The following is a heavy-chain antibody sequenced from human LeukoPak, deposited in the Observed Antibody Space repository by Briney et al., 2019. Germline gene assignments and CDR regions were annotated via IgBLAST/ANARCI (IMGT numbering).Heavy chain of an antibody. V-gene: IGHV3-48*03. J-gene: IGHJ6*02. D-gene: IGHD2-21*02. CDR3: ARRRIVVVTAEHGMDV. CDR2: ISSSGSTI. Sequence: GGSLRLSCAASGFTFSSYEMNWVRQAPGKGLEWVSYISSSGSTIYYADSVKGRFTISRDNAKNSLYLQMNSLRAEDTAVYYCARRRIVVVTAEHGMDVWGQGPTVTVSS. CDR1: GFTFSSYE.